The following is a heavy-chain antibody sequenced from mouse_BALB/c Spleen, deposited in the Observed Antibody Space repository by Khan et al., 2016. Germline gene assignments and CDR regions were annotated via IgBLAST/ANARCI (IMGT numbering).Heavy chain of an antibody. CDR1: GYSITSGYG. CDR2: ISYSGST. J-gene: IGHJ2*01. D-gene: IGHD1-2*01. CDR3: ARTARIKY. V-gene: IGHV3-2*02. Sequence: EVELVESGPGLVKPSQSLSLTCTVTGYSITSGYGWNWIRQFPGNKLEWMGYISYSGSTNYNPSLKSRISITRDTSKNQFFLQLKSVTTEDTATYYCARTARIKYWGQGTTLTVSS.